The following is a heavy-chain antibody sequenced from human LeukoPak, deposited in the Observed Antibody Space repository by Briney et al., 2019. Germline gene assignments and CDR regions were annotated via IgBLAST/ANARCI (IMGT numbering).Heavy chain of an antibody. D-gene: IGHD3-22*01. CDR2: ITGSGTGT. CDR3: VKGRDYNDASANYIGDY. V-gene: IGHV3-23*01. CDR1: GFTFSTHA. J-gene: IGHJ4*02. Sequence: GGSLRLSCAASGFTFSTHAMIWVRQAPGKGPEWVSCITGSGTGTYYTDSVKGRFTISRENSNDTLYLQMNSLRAEDTAVYYCVKGRDYNDASANYIGDYWGQGTLVTVSS.